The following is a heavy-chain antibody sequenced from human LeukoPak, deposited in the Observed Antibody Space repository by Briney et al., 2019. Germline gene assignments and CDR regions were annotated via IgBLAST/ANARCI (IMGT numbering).Heavy chain of an antibody. Sequence: SETLSLTCAVSGGSISSDTYYWSWIRQHPGKGLEWIGCIHCSGSTYYKPSLKSRLTISVDTSKNQFSLKLSSVTAADTAIYYCAAFLGDGSIDYWGQGTLVTVSS. CDR3: AAFLGDGSIDY. CDR2: IHCSGST. V-gene: IGHV4-31*11. J-gene: IGHJ4*02. CDR1: GGSISSDTYY. D-gene: IGHD3-3*01.